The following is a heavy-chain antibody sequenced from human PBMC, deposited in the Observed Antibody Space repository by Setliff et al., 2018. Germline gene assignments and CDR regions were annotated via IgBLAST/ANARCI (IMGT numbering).Heavy chain of an antibody. D-gene: IGHD1-1*01. CDR1: GGPLSGYA. J-gene: IGHJ6*03. Sequence: SVKVSCKASGGPLSGYAFSWVRQAPGQGLEWVGGITPIFETAHYAQKFQDRVTITADKSTSSFYMELNSLISEDTDVYLCARYSVTLGQLERRWGFRYYYMCVWGQGTRGTVSS. CDR3: ARYSVTLGQLERRWGFRYYYMCV. V-gene: IGHV1-69*06. CDR2: ITPIFETA.